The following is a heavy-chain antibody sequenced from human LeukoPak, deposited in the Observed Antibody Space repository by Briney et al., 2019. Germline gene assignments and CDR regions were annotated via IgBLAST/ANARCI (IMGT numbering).Heavy chain of an antibody. V-gene: IGHV5-51*01. CDR1: GYSFTSYW. CDR2: IYPGDSDT. CDR3: ARHGWTYGNSVDY. Sequence: ESLKISCKGSGYSFTSYWIGWARQMPGKGLEWMGIIYPGDSDTRYSPSFQGQVTISADKSISTAYLQWSSLKASDTAMYYCARHGWTYGNSVDYWGQGTLVTDSS. D-gene: IGHD4-23*01. J-gene: IGHJ4*02.